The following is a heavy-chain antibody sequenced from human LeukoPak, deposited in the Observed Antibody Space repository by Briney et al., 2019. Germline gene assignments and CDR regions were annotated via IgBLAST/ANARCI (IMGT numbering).Heavy chain of an antibody. D-gene: IGHD6-13*01. CDR1: GFTFSDYY. CDR2: ISSSGSGI. CDR3: AKDIEQALIAAAGQFDY. V-gene: IGHV3-11*01. J-gene: IGHJ4*02. Sequence: GGSLRLSCAASGFTFSDYYMSWIRQAPGKGLEWVSYISSSGSGIFYADSVRGRFTISRDNAKNSLYLQMNSLRAEDTALYYCAKDIEQALIAAAGQFDYWGQGTLVTVSS.